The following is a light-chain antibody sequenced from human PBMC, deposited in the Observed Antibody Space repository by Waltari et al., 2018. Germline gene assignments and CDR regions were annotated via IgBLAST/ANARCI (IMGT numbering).Light chain of an antibody. CDR1: PSVLYSSNNKNY. CDR2: WAS. Sequence: DIVMTQSPDSLAVSLGERATINCKSSPSVLYSSNNKNYLAWYQQKPGQPPKLLIYWASTRESGVPDRFSGSGSGTDFTLTISSLQAEDVAVYYCQQYYSTLWSFGQGTKLEIK. J-gene: IGKJ2*04. V-gene: IGKV4-1*01. CDR3: QQYYSTLWS.